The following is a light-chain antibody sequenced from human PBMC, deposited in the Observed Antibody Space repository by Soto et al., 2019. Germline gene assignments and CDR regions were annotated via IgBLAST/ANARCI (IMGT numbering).Light chain of an antibody. J-gene: IGKJ1*01. Sequence: IQMTHSPSSLSSCVGDTVTITRRASQGIRNDLGWYKQNKGKAPKLLIYAASSLQSGVTSRFSGSGSGTDFTLTISSLQPEDFATYFCQQSYITPLTFGQGTKVDI. CDR1: QGIRND. CDR2: AAS. CDR3: QQSYITPLT. V-gene: IGKV1-39*01.